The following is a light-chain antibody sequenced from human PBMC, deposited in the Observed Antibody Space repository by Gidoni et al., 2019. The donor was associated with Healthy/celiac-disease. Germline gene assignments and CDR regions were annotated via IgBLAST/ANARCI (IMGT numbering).Light chain of an antibody. Sequence: DVVITQSPLSLPVTLGQPASISCRSSQSHVYSHGNTYLNWFQQRPGQSPRRLMYKVSIRDSGVPDRFSGSGAVTVFILKISRVEAEDVGVYYCMQGTHWSTFGQGTRVEIK. CDR1: QSHVYSHGNTY. J-gene: IGKJ5*01. CDR3: MQGTHWST. V-gene: IGKV2-30*01. CDR2: KVS.